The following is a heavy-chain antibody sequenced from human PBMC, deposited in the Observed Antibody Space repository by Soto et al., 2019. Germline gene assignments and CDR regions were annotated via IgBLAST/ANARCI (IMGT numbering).Heavy chain of an antibody. V-gene: IGHV3-23*01. Sequence: GGSLRLSCAASGFTLSAYWMTWVRQAPGKGLEWVSAISGSGGSTYYADSVKGRFTISRDNAKNTLYLQMNSLRAEDTAVYYCAKDLSRAVAGIFDYWGQGTLVTVSS. CDR3: AKDLSRAVAGIFDY. CDR1: GFTLSAYW. J-gene: IGHJ4*02. CDR2: ISGSGGST. D-gene: IGHD6-19*01.